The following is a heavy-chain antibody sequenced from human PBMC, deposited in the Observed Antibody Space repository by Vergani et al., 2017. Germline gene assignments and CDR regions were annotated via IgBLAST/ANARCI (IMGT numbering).Heavy chain of an antibody. Sequence: QVQLVQSGAEVKKPGASVKVSCKASGYTFTSYGISWVRQAPGQGLEWMGWINPNSGGTNYAQKFQGRVTMTRDTSISTAYMELSRLRSDDTAVYYSARTHVLLWFGELITDNSRWWFDPWGQGTLVTVSS. CDR3: ARTHVLLWFGELITDNSRWWFDP. V-gene: IGHV1-2*02. CDR1: GYTFTSYG. D-gene: IGHD3-10*01. CDR2: INPNSGGT. J-gene: IGHJ5*02.